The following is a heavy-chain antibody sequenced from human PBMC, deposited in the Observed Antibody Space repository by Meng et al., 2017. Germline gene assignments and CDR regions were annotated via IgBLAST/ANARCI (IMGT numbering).Heavy chain of an antibody. J-gene: IGHJ4*02. D-gene: IGHD3-10*01. CDR1: GYTFTGYY. Sequence: QVQRVQLGAEVKKPGAPVKVSCKASGYTFTGYYMHWVRQAPGQGLEWMGRINPNSGGTNYAQKFQGRVTMTRDTSISTAYMELSRLRSDDTAVYYCARGLYGSGSPREYFDYWGQGTLVTVSS. V-gene: IGHV1-2*06. CDR2: INPNSGGT. CDR3: ARGLYGSGSPREYFDY.